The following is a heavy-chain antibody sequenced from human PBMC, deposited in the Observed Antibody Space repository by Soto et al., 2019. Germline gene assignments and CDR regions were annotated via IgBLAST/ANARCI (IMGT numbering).Heavy chain of an antibody. CDR3: AKFIAAAGIGAFDY. D-gene: IGHD6-13*01. J-gene: IGHJ4*02. Sequence: SSETVSLTCTVSGGSISSYYWSWIRQPPGKGLEWIGYIYYSGSTNYNPSLKSRVTISVDTSKNQFSLKLSSVTAADTAVYYCAKFIAAAGIGAFDYWGQGTLVTVSS. CDR1: GGSISSYY. V-gene: IGHV4-59*01. CDR2: IYYSGST.